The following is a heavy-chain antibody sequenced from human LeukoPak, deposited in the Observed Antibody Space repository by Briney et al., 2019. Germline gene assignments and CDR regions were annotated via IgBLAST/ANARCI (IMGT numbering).Heavy chain of an antibody. V-gene: IGHV4-34*01. CDR1: GGSFSGYY. J-gene: IGHJ4*02. D-gene: IGHD1-26*01. Sequence: SETLSLTCAVYGGSFSGYYWSWIRQPPGKGLEWIGEINHSGSTNYNPSLKSRVTISVDKSKNQFSLKLSSVTAADTAVYYCARVERELHYFDYWGQGTLVTVSS. CDR2: INHSGST. CDR3: ARVERELHYFDY.